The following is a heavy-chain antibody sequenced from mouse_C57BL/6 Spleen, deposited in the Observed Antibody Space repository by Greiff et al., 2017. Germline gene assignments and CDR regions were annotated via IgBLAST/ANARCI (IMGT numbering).Heavy chain of an antibody. D-gene: IGHD2-3*01. CDR2: INSDGSST. J-gene: IGHJ4*01. CDR3: AREGGYYGDYAMDY. V-gene: IGHV5-16*01. Sequence: EVKLVESEGGLVQPGSSMKLSCTASGFTFSDYYMAWVRQVPEKGLEWVANINSDGSSTYYMDSLKSRFIITRDTATNILYLQMSSLKSEDTATYYCAREGGYYGDYAMDYWGQGTSVTVSS. CDR1: GFTFSDYY.